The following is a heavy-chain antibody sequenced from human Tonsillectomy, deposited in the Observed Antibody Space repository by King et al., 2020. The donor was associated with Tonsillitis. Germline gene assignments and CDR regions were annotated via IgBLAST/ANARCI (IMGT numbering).Heavy chain of an antibody. Sequence: VQLVESGGGLIQPGGSLRLSCAASGFTFSSYAMSWVRQAPGKGLGWVSTISGCGGSKYSADSVKGRFTLSRDNSKNTLYLQMKSLRAEDTALYYCVKARDSYNDYWGQGTLVTVSS. V-gene: IGHV3-23*04. CDR3: VKARDSYNDY. CDR1: GFTFSSYA. CDR2: ISGCGGSK. D-gene: IGHD5-18*01. J-gene: IGHJ4*02.